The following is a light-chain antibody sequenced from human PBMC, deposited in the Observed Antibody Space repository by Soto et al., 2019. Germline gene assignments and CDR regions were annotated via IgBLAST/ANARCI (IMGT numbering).Light chain of an antibody. Sequence: QSALTQPPSVSGSPGQSVAISCTGTSSDIGAYNRVSWYQQPPGTAPKLMIYDVNKRPSGVPDRFSGSKSGNTASLTISGLQADDEADYYCSSFTSSNTYVFGTGTKPTVL. J-gene: IGLJ1*01. V-gene: IGLV2-18*02. CDR1: SSDIGAYNR. CDR2: DVN. CDR3: SSFTSSNTYV.